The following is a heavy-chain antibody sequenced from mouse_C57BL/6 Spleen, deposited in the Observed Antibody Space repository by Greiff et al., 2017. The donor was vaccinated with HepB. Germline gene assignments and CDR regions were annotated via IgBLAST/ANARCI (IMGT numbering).Heavy chain of an antibody. CDR1: GYTFTSYG. V-gene: IGHV1-69*01. D-gene: IGHD4-1*01. Sequence: VQLQQPGAELVMPGASVKLSCKASGYTFTSYGMHWVKQRPGQGLEWIGEIDPSDSYTNYNQKFKGKSTLTVDKSSSTAYMQLSSLTSEDSAVYYCAGWDGGYFDVWGTGTTVTVSS. CDR2: IDPSDSYT. CDR3: AGWDGGYFDV. J-gene: IGHJ1*03.